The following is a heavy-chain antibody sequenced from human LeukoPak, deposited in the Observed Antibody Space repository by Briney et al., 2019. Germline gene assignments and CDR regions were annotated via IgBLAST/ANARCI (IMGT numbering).Heavy chain of an antibody. CDR2: IRSKANSYAT. J-gene: IGHJ4*02. Sequence: PGGSLRLSCAASGFTFSGSAMHWVRQASGKGLEWVGRIRSKANSYATAYAASVKGRFTISRDNAKNSLYLQMNSLRAEDTALYYCAKGAYSNYEAPLDYWGQGTLVTVSS. CDR1: GFTFSGSA. V-gene: IGHV3-73*01. D-gene: IGHD4-11*01. CDR3: AKGAYSNYEAPLDY.